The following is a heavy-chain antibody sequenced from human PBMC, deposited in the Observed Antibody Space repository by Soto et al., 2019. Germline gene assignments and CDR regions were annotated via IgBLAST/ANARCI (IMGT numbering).Heavy chain of an antibody. Sequence: PGGSLRLSCAASGFTFSSYGMHWVRQAPGKGLEWVAVISYDGSNKYYADSVKGRFTISRDNSKNTLYLQMNSLRAEDTAVYYCARDLGWAFDSWGQGTLVTVSS. CDR3: ARDLGWAFDS. J-gene: IGHJ4*02. CDR2: ISYDGSNK. CDR1: GFTFSSYG. D-gene: IGHD6-19*01. V-gene: IGHV3-30*03.